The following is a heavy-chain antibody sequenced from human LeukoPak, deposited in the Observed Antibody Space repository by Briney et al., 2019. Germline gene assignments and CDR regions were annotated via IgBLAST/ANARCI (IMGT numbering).Heavy chain of an antibody. CDR2: INEDGSDK. CDR1: GFTFSSSW. CDR3: ATWSNAWEFDY. V-gene: IGHV3-7*05. D-gene: IGHD1-26*01. Sequence: GGSLRLSCAASGFTFSSSWMTWVRQAPGKGLEWVAHINEDGSDKYYVDSVTGRFSISRDNTKNSLYLQMSSLRAEDTAVYYCATWSNAWEFDYWGQGTLVSVSS. J-gene: IGHJ4*02.